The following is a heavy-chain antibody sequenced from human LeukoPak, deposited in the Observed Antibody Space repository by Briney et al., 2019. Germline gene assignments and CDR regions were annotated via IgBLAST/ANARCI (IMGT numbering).Heavy chain of an antibody. Sequence: SETLSLTCTVSGGSISSSSYYWGWIRQPPGKGLEWIGSIHTSGTNYNPSLKSRVTMSVDTSKNHFSLKLSSATAADTAVYYCAREVELGGSDVVVVVANYWGQGTLVTVSS. J-gene: IGHJ4*02. CDR3: AREVELGGSDVVVVVANY. V-gene: IGHV4-39*07. D-gene: IGHD2-15*01. CDR1: GGSISSSSYY. CDR2: IHTSGT.